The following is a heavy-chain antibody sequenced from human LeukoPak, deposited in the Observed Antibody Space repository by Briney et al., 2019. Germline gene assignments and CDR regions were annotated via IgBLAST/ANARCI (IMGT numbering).Heavy chain of an antibody. CDR2: ISSSSSYI. D-gene: IGHD2-15*01. CDR3: ARVTTPYYYYYGMDV. V-gene: IGHV3-21*01. J-gene: IGHJ6*02. CDR1: GFTFSSYS. Sequence: RGGSLRLSCAASGFTFSSYSMNWVRQAPGKGLEWVSSISSSSSYIYYADSVKGRFTISRDNAKNSLYLQMNGLRAEDTAVYYCARVTTPYYYYYGMDVWGQGTTVTVSS.